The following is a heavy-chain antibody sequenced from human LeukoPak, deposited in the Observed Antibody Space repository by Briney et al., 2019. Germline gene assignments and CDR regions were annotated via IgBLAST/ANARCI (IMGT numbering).Heavy chain of an antibody. D-gene: IGHD1-1*01. V-gene: IGHV3-48*01. CDR2: IGIDSGNT. J-gene: IGHJ4*02. CDR3: ARDHNYAFDN. Sequence: GGSLRLSCTASGFPFIEYSMNWVRQAPGKGLEWISYIGIDSGNTKYADSVRGRFTISADKAKNSLYLQINSLRVEDTAVYYCARDHNYAFDNWGQGTLVSVAS. CDR1: GFPFIEYS.